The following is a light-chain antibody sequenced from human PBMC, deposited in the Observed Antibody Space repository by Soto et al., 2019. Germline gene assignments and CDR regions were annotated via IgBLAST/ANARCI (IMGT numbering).Light chain of an antibody. CDR2: RGS. J-gene: IGLJ1*01. Sequence: QSVLAQPASVSGSPGQSITISCTGTSSDNAIYNYVSWYQQHPGKAPKLLIYRGSNRPSGVSNRFSGSESGNTASLTISALQAEDEPYYYCCSYNTNGSLYVFGTGSKVTVL. CDR1: SSDNAIYNY. CDR3: CSYNTNGSLYV. V-gene: IGLV2-14*01.